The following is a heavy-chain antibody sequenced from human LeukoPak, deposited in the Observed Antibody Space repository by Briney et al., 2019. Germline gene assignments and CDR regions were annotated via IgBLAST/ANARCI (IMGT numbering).Heavy chain of an antibody. CDR2: INQDGSEK. CDR3: ARDRALYDSRRGYYYTEDDY. D-gene: IGHD3-22*01. Sequence: GGSLRLSCAASGFTFSSYAMSWVRQAPGKGLEWVANINQDGSEKYYVDSVKGRFSISRDNAKSSLYLQMNTLRADDTAVYYCARDRALYDSRRGYYYTEDDYWGQGTLVTVSS. CDR1: GFTFSSYA. J-gene: IGHJ4*02. V-gene: IGHV3-7*01.